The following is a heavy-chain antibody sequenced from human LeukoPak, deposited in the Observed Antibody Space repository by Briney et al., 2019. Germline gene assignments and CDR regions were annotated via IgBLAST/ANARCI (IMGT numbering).Heavy chain of an antibody. J-gene: IGHJ2*01. Sequence: PGGSLRLSCAASGFTFTSQGMAWVRQAPAEGLEWVSAITGSGDNTYYADSVKGRFTISRNNSKNTLYLQMNSLSAEDTAVYYCAKMQGYFDLWGRGTLVTVSS. CDR3: AKMQGYFDL. V-gene: IGHV3-23*01. CDR1: GFTFTSQG. CDR2: ITGSGDNT.